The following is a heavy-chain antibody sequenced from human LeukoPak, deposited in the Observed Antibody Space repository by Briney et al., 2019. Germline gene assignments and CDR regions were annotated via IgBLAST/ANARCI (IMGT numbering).Heavy chain of an antibody. Sequence: ASVKVSCKASGYTFTSYYMHWVRQAPGQGLEWTGIINPSGGSTSYAQKFQGRVTMTRDTSTSTVYMELSSLRSEDTAVYYCARAGYYYDSSGYYKGNFDYWGQGTLVTVSS. CDR2: INPSGGST. J-gene: IGHJ4*02. V-gene: IGHV1-46*01. D-gene: IGHD3-22*01. CDR3: ARAGYYYDSSGYYKGNFDY. CDR1: GYTFTSYY.